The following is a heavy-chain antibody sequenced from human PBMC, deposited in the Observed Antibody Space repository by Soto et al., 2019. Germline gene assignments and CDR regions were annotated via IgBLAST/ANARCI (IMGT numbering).Heavy chain of an antibody. D-gene: IGHD2-8*01. CDR2: IKEDGSEI. V-gene: IGHV3-7*01. J-gene: IGHJ4*02. CDR1: GFTFGNYW. CDR3: ARDYSTTTPFY. Sequence: GGSLRLSCAASGFTFGNYWMSWVRQAPGKGLEWVANIKEDGSEIYYVESVKGRFTISRDNAKNSLYLQMNSLRAEDTAVYYCARDYSTTTPFYWGQGTLVTVSS.